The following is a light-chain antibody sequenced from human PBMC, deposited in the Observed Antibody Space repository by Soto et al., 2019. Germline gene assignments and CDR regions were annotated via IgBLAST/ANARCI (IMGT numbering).Light chain of an antibody. CDR3: MQALQTPAT. V-gene: IGKV2-28*01. CDR2: LGS. CDR1: QSLLHNNGYNY. J-gene: IGKJ4*01. Sequence: DIVMTQSPLSLPVTPGEPASISCRSSQSLLHNNGYNYLDWYLQKPGQSPQLLIYLGSSRASGVPDRFSGSGSGTDFTLKISRVEAEDVGVYYCMQALQTPATFGGGTKVDFK.